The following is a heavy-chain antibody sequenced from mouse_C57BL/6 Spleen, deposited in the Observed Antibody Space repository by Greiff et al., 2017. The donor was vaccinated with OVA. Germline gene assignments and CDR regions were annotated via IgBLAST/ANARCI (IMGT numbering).Heavy chain of an antibody. Sequence: VQLQQSGPELVKPGASVKISCKASGYAFSSSWMNWVKQRPGKGLEWIGRIYPGDGDTNYNGKFKGKATLTADKSSSTAYMQLSSLTSEDSAVYFCAREGGNYEAWFAYWGQGTLVTVSA. V-gene: IGHV1-82*01. CDR3: AREGGNYEAWFAY. D-gene: IGHD2-1*01. CDR1: GYAFSSSW. CDR2: IYPGDGDT. J-gene: IGHJ3*01.